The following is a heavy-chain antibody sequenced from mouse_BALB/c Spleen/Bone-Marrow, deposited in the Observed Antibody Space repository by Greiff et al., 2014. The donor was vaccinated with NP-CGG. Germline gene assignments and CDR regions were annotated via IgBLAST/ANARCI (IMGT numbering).Heavy chain of an antibody. Sequence: VKLKESGGGLVQPGGSLKLSCAASGFTFSSYTMSWVRQTPEKRLEWVAYISNGGGSTYYPDTVKGRFTISRDNAKNTLYLQMSSLKSEDTAMYYCARRVWSRGGDYWGQGTSVTVSS. V-gene: IGHV5-12-2*01. D-gene: IGHD2-10*02. CDR3: ARRVWSRGGDY. J-gene: IGHJ4*01. CDR2: ISNGGGST. CDR1: GFTFSSYT.